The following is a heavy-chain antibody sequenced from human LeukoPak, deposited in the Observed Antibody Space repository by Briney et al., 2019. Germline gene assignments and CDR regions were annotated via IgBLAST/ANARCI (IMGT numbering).Heavy chain of an antibody. Sequence: ASVKVSCKASGYTFTGYYMHWVRQAPGQGLEWMGWINPNSGGTNYAQKFQGRVTTTRDTSISTAYMELSRLRSDDTAVYYCATDEEQLVARYYFDYWGQGALVTVSS. CDR2: INPNSGGT. V-gene: IGHV1-2*02. CDR3: ATDEEQLVARYYFDY. CDR1: GYTFTGYY. D-gene: IGHD6-6*01. J-gene: IGHJ4*02.